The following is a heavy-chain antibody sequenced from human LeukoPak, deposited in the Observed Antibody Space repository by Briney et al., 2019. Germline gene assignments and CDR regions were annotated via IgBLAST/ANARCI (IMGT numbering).Heavy chain of an antibody. D-gene: IGHD2-2*01. Sequence: PGGSLRLSCAASGFTFSSYGMSWVRQAPGKGLEWVSGISGSGGSTHYADSVKGRFTISRDNAKNSLYLQMNSLRAEDTAVYYCARAPSHCSSTSCYPNHFDYWGQGTLVTVSS. J-gene: IGHJ4*02. CDR1: GFTFSSYG. CDR3: ARAPSHCSSTSCYPNHFDY. V-gene: IGHV3-23*01. CDR2: ISGSGGST.